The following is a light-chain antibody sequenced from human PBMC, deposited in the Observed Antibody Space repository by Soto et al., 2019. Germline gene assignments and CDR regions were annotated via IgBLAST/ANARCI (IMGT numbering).Light chain of an antibody. CDR1: SSDIGGYNY. J-gene: IGLJ2*01. CDR2: EVS. V-gene: IGLV2-8*01. CDR3: SSDGGDYNLLV. Sequence: QSALTQPPSASGSPGQSVTVSCTGTSSDIGGYNYVSWYQQHPGKAPKVMIYEVSKRPSGVPDRFSGSKSGNTASLTVSGLQAEDEADYSCSSDGGDYNLLVFGGGTKLTVL.